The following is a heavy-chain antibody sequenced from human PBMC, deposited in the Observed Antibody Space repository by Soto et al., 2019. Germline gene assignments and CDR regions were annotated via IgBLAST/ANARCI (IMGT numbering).Heavy chain of an antibody. D-gene: IGHD3-9*01. Sequence: QAKLVESGGGVVQPGRSLRLSCAASGFTFTSYGMHWVRQAPGKGLEWVALISYEGKNTYYGDSVKGRFTISRDNSNNPQRLQMNCLRAEKTALYSCTNDMAAQVGQTTQWYDNYWGRGTLVTYSS. CDR3: TNDMAAQVGQTTQWYDNY. CDR2: ISYEGKNT. V-gene: IGHV3-30*18. J-gene: IGHJ4*02. CDR1: GFTFTSYG.